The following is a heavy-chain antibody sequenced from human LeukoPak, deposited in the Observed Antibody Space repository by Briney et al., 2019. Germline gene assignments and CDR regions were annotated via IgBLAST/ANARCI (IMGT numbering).Heavy chain of an antibody. CDR3: ARGAQQWLVLFFDY. CDR2: ISAYNGNT. D-gene: IGHD6-19*01. J-gene: IGHJ4*02. Sequence: GASVKVSCKASGYTFTGYYMHWVRQAPGQGLEWMGWISAYNGNTNYAQKFQGRVTMTRDTSTSTAYMELRSLRSDDTAVYYCARGAQQWLVLFFDYWGQGTLVTVSS. CDR1: GYTFTGYY. V-gene: IGHV1-18*04.